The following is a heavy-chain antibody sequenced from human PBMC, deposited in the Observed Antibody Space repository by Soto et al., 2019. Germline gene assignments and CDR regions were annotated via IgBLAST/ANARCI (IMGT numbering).Heavy chain of an antibody. CDR2: IYYSGST. D-gene: IGHD1-26*01. CDR3: ARRLDVGALGRRYFDY. Sequence: SETLSLTCTVSGGSISGSSYYWGWIRQPPGKGLEWIGSIYYSGSTYYNPSLKSRATISVDTSKNQFSLKLSSVTAADTAVYYCARRLDVGALGRRYFDYWGQGTLVTVSS. V-gene: IGHV4-39*01. CDR1: GGSISGSSYY. J-gene: IGHJ4*02.